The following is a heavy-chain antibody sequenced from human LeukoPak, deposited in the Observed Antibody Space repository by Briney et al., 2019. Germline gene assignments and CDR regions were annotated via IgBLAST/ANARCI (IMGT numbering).Heavy chain of an antibody. Sequence: GGSLRLSCAASGFTLSSHYMSWVRQAPGKGLEWVSVIYPSGTTYYADSVKGRFTVSRDNSKNTLYLQLNSLRAEDTAVYYCARRVDYYGSSGYQSVYFDYWAQGTLVTVSS. D-gene: IGHD3-22*01. CDR2: IYPSGTT. V-gene: IGHV3-66*01. CDR1: GFTLSSHY. CDR3: ARRVDYYGSSGYQSVYFDY. J-gene: IGHJ4*02.